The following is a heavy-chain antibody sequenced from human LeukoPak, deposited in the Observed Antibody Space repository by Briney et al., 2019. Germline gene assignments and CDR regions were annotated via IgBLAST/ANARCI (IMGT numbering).Heavy chain of an antibody. J-gene: IGHJ6*02. CDR1: GYTFTGYY. Sequence: ASVKVSCKASGYTFTGYYMHWVRQAPGQGLEWMGWINPNSGGTNYAQKFQGRVTMTRDTSISTAYMELSRLRSDDTAVYYCAREGGDTAMAGDYYGMDVWGQGTTVTVSS. V-gene: IGHV1-2*02. D-gene: IGHD5-18*01. CDR3: AREGGDTAMAGDYYGMDV. CDR2: INPNSGGT.